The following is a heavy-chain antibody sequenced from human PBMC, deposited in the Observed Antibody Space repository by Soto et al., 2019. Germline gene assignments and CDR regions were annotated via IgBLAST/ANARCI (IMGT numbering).Heavy chain of an antibody. CDR1: GFTFSSYA. CDR3: AKHVGTYCSSTSCYSTWFDP. CDR2: ISGSGGST. Sequence: LRLSCAASGFTFSSYAMSWVRQAPGKGLEWVSAISGSGGSTYYADSVKGRFTISRDNSKNTLYLQMNSLRAEDTAVYYCAKHVGTYCSSTSCYSTWFDPWGQGTLVTVSS. V-gene: IGHV3-23*01. J-gene: IGHJ5*02. D-gene: IGHD2-2*01.